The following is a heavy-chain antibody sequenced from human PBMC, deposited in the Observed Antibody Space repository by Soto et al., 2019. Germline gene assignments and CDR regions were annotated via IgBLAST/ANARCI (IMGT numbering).Heavy chain of an antibody. Sequence: EVQLVESGGGLVQPGGSLRLSCVASGFTFSNYAMHWVHQAPGKGLECVSVISGNVDTTYYANSVKDRFTISRDNSKNTLYLQMGSLRADDMAVYYCARDWRADVWGQGTTVAVSS. CDR1: GFTFSNYA. J-gene: IGHJ6*02. CDR2: ISGNVDTT. V-gene: IGHV3-64*01. CDR3: ARDWRADV.